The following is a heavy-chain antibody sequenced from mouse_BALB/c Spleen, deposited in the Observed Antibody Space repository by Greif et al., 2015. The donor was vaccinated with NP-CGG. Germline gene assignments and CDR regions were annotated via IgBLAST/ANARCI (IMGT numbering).Heavy chain of an antibody. CDR1: GFTFTDYY. V-gene: IGHV7-3*02. CDR2: IRNKANDYAT. Sequence: EVMLVESGGGLVQPGGSLRLSCATSGFTFTDYYMSWVRQPPGKALEWLGFIRNKANDYATEYSASVKGRFTISRDNSQSTLYLQMSTLRAEDSATYYCARPYFDYEDFYAMDYWGQGTSVTVSS. D-gene: IGHD2-4*01. CDR3: ARPYFDYEDFYAMDY. J-gene: IGHJ4*01.